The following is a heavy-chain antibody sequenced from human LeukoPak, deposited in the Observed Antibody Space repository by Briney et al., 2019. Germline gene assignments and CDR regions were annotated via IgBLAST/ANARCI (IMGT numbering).Heavy chain of an antibody. V-gene: IGHV3-23*01. D-gene: IGHD1-7*01. CDR2: ISGSGGST. Sequence: GGSLRLSCAASGFTFSSYAMSWVRQAPGKGLEWVSAISGSGGSTYYADSVKGRFTISRDNSKNTLYLQMNSLRAEDTAIYYCGKLPTFITGTLFDYWGLGTLVTVSS. CDR1: GFTFSSYA. CDR3: GKLPTFITGTLFDY. J-gene: IGHJ4*02.